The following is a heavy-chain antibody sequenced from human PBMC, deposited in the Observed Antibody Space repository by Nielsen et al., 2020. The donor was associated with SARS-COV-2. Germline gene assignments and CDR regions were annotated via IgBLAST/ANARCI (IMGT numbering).Heavy chain of an antibody. CDR1: GYTFTSYG. V-gene: IGHV1-18*01. CDR3: ARAAIDMRDSSGYPY. D-gene: IGHD3-22*01. J-gene: IGHJ4*02. Sequence: ASVKVSCKASGYTFTSYGISWVRQAPGQGLERMGWISAYNGNTNYAQKLQGRVTMTTDTTTSTAYMELRSLRSDDTAVYYCARAAIDMRDSSGYPYWGQGTLVTVSS. CDR2: ISAYNGNT.